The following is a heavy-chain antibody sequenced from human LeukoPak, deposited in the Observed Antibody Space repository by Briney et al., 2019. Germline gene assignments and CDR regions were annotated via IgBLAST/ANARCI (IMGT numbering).Heavy chain of an antibody. CDR1: GFTFSNYA. V-gene: IGHV3-23*01. J-gene: IGHJ4*02. CDR2: ISAGGGST. Sequence: GGSLRLSCAASGFTFSNYAMSWVRQAPGKGLEWVSGISAGGGSTYYADSVKGRFTISRDNSKNTLYLQMNSLRGEDTAVYYCAKDSSGSYYGKSDFWGQGTLVAASS. D-gene: IGHD1-26*01. CDR3: AKDSSGSYYGKSDF.